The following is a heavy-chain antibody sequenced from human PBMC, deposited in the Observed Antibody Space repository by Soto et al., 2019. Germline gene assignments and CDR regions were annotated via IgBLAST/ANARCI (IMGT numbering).Heavy chain of an antibody. CDR2: IYYSGST. J-gene: IGHJ4*02. CDR3: ARYVSGGYYYGY. V-gene: IGHV4-39*01. CDR1: GGSISSSSYY. D-gene: IGHD1-26*01. Sequence: SETLSLTCTVSGGSISSSSYYWGWIRQPPGKGLEWIGSIYYSGSTYYNPSLKSRVTISVDTSKNQFSLKLSSVTAADTAVYYCARYVSGGYYYGYWGQGTLVTVSS.